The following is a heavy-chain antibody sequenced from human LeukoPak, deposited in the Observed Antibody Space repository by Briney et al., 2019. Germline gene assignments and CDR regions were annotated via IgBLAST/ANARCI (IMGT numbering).Heavy chain of an antibody. CDR1: GFTFSSYG. D-gene: IGHD6-19*01. V-gene: IGHV3-23*01. Sequence: GGSLRLSCAASGFTFSSYGMSWVRQAPGKGLEWVSGISGSGGSTYHADSVKGRFTIPRDNSKNTLYLQMNSLRAEDTAVYYCPKERASYSSGWYGSPFDPWGQGTLVTVSS. CDR3: PKERASYSSGWYGSPFDP. CDR2: ISGSGGST. J-gene: IGHJ5*02.